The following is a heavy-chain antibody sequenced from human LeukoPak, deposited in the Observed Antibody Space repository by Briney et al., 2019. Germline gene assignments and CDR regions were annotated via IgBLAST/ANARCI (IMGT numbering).Heavy chain of an antibody. V-gene: IGHV1-69*01. CDR3: ASIPNVDQLEFDY. D-gene: IGHD2-21*01. CDR1: XGTXXSYA. Sequence: SVXXSXXASXGTXXSYAXSWXRQAPGQGLEWMGGIIPIFGTANYAQKFQGRVTITADESTSTAYMELSSLRSEDTAVYYCASIPNVDQLEFDYWGQGTLVTVSS. J-gene: IGHJ4*02. CDR2: IIPIFGTA.